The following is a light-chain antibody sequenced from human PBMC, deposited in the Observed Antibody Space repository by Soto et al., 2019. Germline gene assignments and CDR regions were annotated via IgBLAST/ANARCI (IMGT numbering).Light chain of an antibody. Sequence: EIVVTQSPGTLSLSPGERATLSCRASQSVSSNYLAWYQQKPGQAPRLRIYGASNMATGIPDRFSGSGSGTDFTLTITRLEPEDFAVYYCQQYGISPWTFGQGTNVELK. V-gene: IGKV3-20*01. CDR3: QQYGISPWT. CDR2: GAS. CDR1: QSVSSNY. J-gene: IGKJ1*01.